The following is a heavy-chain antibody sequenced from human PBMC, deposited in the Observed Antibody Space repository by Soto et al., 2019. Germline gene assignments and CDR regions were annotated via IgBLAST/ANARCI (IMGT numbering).Heavy chain of an antibody. CDR3: ARVNGGNSAFDY. V-gene: IGHV3-48*03. CDR1: GFTFSSYE. CDR2: ISSSGSTI. J-gene: IGHJ4*02. D-gene: IGHD2-21*02. Sequence: GSLRLSCAASGFTFSSYEMNWVRQAPGKGLEWVSYISSSGSTIYYADSVKGRFTISRDNAKNSLYLQMNSLRAEDTAVYYCARVNGGNSAFDYWGQGTLVTVSS.